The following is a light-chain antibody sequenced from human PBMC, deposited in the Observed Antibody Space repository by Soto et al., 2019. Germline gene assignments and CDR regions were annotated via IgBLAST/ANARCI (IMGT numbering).Light chain of an antibody. CDR2: AAS. V-gene: IGKV1-33*01. CDR3: QQYDSLPLT. Sequence: DIQMTQSPSSLSASVGDRVTITCQASQDISDYLNWYQQRPGKAPNLLIYAASNLETRVPSRFSGSGSGTFFTLTITSLRPEDFATYYCQQYDSLPLTFGGGTKVDIK. CDR1: QDISDY. J-gene: IGKJ4*01.